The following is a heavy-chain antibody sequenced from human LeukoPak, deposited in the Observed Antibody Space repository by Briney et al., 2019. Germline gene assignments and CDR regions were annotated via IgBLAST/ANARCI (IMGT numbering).Heavy chain of an antibody. J-gene: IGHJ4*02. CDR2: IYTSGST. V-gene: IGHV4-4*07. Sequence: SETLSLTCTVSGGSISSYYWSWIRQPAGKGLEWIGRIYTSGSTNYNPSLKSRVTMSVDTSKNQFSLQLNSVTPEDTAVYYCASSRGVSGYAGALDYWGQGTLVTVSS. CDR1: GGSISSYY. CDR3: ASSRGVSGYAGALDY. D-gene: IGHD5-12*01.